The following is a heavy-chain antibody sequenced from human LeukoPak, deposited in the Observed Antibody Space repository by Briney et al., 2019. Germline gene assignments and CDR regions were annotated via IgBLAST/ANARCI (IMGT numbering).Heavy chain of an antibody. D-gene: IGHD3-22*01. CDR3: AKGSSGYFVDL. V-gene: IGHV3-23*01. J-gene: IGHJ5*02. CDR2: ISNDGGGT. Sequence: GGSLRLSCAASGFIFNNYGLIWVRQAPGKGLEWVSAISNDGGGTNYADFVKGRFTISRDNSKNTLFLQMNSLRAEDTALYYCAKGSSGYFVDLWGQGTLVTVST. CDR1: GFIFNNYG.